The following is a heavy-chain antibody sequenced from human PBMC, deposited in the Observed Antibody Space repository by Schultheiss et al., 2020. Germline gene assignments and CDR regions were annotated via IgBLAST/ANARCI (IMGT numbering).Heavy chain of an antibody. J-gene: IGHJ3*02. CDR3: ASLTTVDI. CDR2: ISGSGGST. V-gene: IGHV3-23*01. Sequence: GGSLRLSCAASRFTVRSNYMSWVRQAPGKGLEWVSAISGSGGSTYYADSVKGRFTISRDNAKNSLYLQMNSLRDEDTAVYYCASLTTVDIWGQGTMVTVSS. D-gene: IGHD4-17*01. CDR1: RFTVRSNY.